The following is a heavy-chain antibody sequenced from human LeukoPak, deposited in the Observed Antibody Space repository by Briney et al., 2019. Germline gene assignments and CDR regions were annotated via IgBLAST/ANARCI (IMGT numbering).Heavy chain of an antibody. D-gene: IGHD6-13*01. J-gene: IGHJ5*02. CDR3: ARWSSSWYKWFDP. CDR1: GYSFTNYW. Sequence: GESLKISCKGSGYSFTNYWIGWVRQMPGKGLEWMGIIYPGDSDTRYSPSFQGQVTISADKSISTAYLQWSSLKASDTAMYYCARWSSSWYKWFDPWGQGTLVTVSS. V-gene: IGHV5-51*01. CDR2: IYPGDSDT.